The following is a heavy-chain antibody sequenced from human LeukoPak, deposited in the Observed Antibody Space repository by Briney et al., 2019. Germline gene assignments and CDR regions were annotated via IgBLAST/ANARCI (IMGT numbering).Heavy chain of an antibody. CDR1: GFTFSSYA. CDR3: AKDPYYDSSGSTYDY. J-gene: IGHJ4*02. CDR2: ISGSGGST. V-gene: IGHV3-23*01. Sequence: AGGSLRLSCAASGFTFSSYAMSWVRQAPGKGLEWVSAISGSGGSTYYADSVKGRFTISRDNSKNTLYLQMNSLRAEDTAVYYCAKDPYYDSSGSTYDYWGQGTLVTVSS. D-gene: IGHD3-22*01.